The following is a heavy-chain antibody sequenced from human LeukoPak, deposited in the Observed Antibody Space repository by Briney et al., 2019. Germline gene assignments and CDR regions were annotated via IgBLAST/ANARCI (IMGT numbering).Heavy chain of an antibody. CDR1: GGTFSSYA. D-gene: IGHD2-2*01. CDR2: IIPIFGTA. Sequence: SVKVSCKASGGTFSSYAISWVRQAPGQGLEWMGGIIPIFGTANYAQKFQGRVTITADESTSTAYMELSSLRSEDTAVYYCAREASSLNGMDVWGQGTTVTVSS. J-gene: IGHJ6*02. V-gene: IGHV1-69*13. CDR3: AREASSLNGMDV.